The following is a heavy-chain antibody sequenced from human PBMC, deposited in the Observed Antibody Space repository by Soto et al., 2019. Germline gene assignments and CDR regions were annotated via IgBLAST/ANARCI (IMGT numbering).Heavy chain of an antibody. CDR1: GFTFSSYG. CDR3: AKDRGALVGMDV. V-gene: IGHV3-30*18. Sequence: GGSLRLSCAASGFTFSSYGMHWVRQAPGKGLQWVAVISYDGSNKYYADSVKGRFTISRDNSKNTLYLQMNSLRAEDTAVYYCAKDRGALVGMDVWGPGPTVTVSS. D-gene: IGHD3-10*01. CDR2: ISYDGSNK. J-gene: IGHJ6*02.